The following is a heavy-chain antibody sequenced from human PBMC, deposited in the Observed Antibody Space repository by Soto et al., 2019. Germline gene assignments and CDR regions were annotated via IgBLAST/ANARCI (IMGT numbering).Heavy chain of an antibody. V-gene: IGHV2-5*02. CDR3: THISSNSPRHYYYGMDG. CDR1: GFSLSTSGVG. CDR2: IYWDDEK. D-gene: IGHD1-1*01. Sequence: QITLKKSGPPLVKPTQTLTLTCTFSGFSLSTSGVGVGWIRQPPGKALEWLALIYWDDEKRYSPSLKSRLTITKDTSKNQVVLTMTNMDPVDTATYYCTHISSNSPRHYYYGMDGWGQGTTVTVSS. J-gene: IGHJ6*02.